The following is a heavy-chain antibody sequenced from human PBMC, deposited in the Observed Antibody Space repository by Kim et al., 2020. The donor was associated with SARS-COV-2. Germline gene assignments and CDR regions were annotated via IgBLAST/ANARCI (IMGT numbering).Heavy chain of an antibody. Sequence: SVKGRFTLSRDNSKNTLYLQMNSLRAEDTAVYYCAKDPHYDFWSGYYFDYWGQGTLVTVSS. V-gene: IGHV3-23*01. CDR3: AKDPHYDFWSGYYFDY. J-gene: IGHJ4*02. D-gene: IGHD3-3*01.